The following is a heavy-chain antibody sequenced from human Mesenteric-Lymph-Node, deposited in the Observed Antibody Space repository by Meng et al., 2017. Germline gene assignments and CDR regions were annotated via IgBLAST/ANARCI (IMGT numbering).Heavy chain of an antibody. Sequence: ASVKVSCKASGYTFTSYGISWVRQAPGQGLEWIGWISAYNGNTNYAQKLQGRVTMTTDTSTSTAYMELRSLRSDDTAVYYCARDLSVVVVAARNWFDPWGQGTLVTVSS. CDR3: ARDLSVVVVAARNWFDP. V-gene: IGHV1-18*01. J-gene: IGHJ5*02. CDR1: GYTFTSYG. D-gene: IGHD2-15*01. CDR2: ISAYNGNT.